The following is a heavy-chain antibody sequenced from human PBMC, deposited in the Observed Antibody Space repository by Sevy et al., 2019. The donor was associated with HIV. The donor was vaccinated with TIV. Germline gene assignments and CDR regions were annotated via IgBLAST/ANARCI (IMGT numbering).Heavy chain of an antibody. CDR1: GFSFSANW. J-gene: IGHJ4*02. D-gene: IGHD3-16*01. CDR2: IKGDGSDK. Sequence: GGSLRLSCAASGFSFSANWMNWVRQAPGKGLEWVANIKGDGSDKHNVDSVEGRFTISRDNAKNVLYLQMNSLRVEDTAVYYCAHESFGRFESWGQGTLVTVSS. V-gene: IGHV3-7*01. CDR3: AHESFGRFES.